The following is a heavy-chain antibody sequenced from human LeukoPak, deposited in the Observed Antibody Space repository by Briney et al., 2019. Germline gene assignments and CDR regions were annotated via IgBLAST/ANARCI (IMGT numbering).Heavy chain of an antibody. CDR2: IYYSGST. J-gene: IGHJ3*02. CDR1: GGSISSSSYY. CDR3: ARLKAARGAFDI. V-gene: IGHV4-39*01. Sequence: SETLSLTCTVSGGSISSSSYYWGWIRQPPGKGLEWFGSIYYSGSTYYNPSLKSRVTISVDTSKNQFSLKLSSVTAADTAVYYCARLKAARGAFDIWGQGTMVTVSS.